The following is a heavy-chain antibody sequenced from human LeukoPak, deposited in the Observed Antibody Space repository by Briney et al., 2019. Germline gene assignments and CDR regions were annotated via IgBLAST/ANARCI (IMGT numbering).Heavy chain of an antibody. CDR1: GFTFSSYA. V-gene: IGHV3-23*01. J-gene: IGHJ3*02. D-gene: IGHD5-18*01. CDR2: ISGSGGST. CDR3: AKAMRGYSYGGLDAFDI. Sequence: GGSVSLSYAVSGFTFSSYAMSWVRQPPGKGLEWVSAISGSGGSTYYADSLKGRFSISRDHSKNTLYLQMNSLRAEDTSVYYCAKAMRGYSYGGLDAFDIWGQGTMVTVSS.